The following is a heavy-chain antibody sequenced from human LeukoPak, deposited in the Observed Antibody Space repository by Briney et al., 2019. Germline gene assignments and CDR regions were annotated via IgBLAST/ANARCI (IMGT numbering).Heavy chain of an antibody. Sequence: GGSLRLSCAASGFTFSSYWMSWVRQAPGKGLEWVANIKQDGSEKYYVDSVKGRFTISRDNAKNSLYLQMNSLRAEDTAVYYCARARGGYYGSGSLALYYMDVWGKGTTVT. J-gene: IGHJ6*03. CDR2: IKQDGSEK. D-gene: IGHD3-10*01. V-gene: IGHV3-7*01. CDR1: GFTFSSYW. CDR3: ARARGGYYGSGSLALYYMDV.